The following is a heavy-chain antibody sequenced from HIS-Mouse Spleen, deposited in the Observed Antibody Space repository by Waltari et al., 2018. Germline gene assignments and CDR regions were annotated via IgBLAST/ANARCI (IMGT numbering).Heavy chain of an antibody. Sequence: EVQLLESGGGLVQPGGSLRLSCAASGFTFSSYAMSWVRQAPGKGLEWVSASSGSGGSTYDEDSVKCRFTISRDNSKNTLYLQMNSLRAEDTAVYYCAKVRGHHYYDSSGYHYYFDYWGQGTLVTVSS. CDR2: SSGSGGST. V-gene: IGHV3-23*01. J-gene: IGHJ4*02. CDR3: AKVRGHHYYDSSGYHYYFDY. CDR1: GFTFSSYA. D-gene: IGHD3-22*01.